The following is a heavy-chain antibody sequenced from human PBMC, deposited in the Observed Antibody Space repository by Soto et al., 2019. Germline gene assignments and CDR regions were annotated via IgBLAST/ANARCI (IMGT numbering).Heavy chain of an antibody. CDR3: AREWGTSIAAAFDY. D-gene: IGHD6-6*01. CDR2: ISNSGRII. Sequence: EVQLVESGGGLVQPGGSLKLSCAASGFTFSSFEMNWVRQAPGKGLEWVSCISNSGRIIYYADSVKGRFTISRDDAKNSLYLQMNSLRAEDTAVYYCAREWGTSIAAAFDYWGQGTLVTVSS. CDR1: GFTFSSFE. J-gene: IGHJ4*02. V-gene: IGHV3-48*03.